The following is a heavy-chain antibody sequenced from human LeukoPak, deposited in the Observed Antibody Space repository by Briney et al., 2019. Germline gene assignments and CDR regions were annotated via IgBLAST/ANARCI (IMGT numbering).Heavy chain of an antibody. D-gene: IGHD6-6*01. Sequence: PVGSLRLSCAASGFTFTLYEMNGVRQAPGKGLEWVSSISSSSSYIYYADSVKGRFTISRDNAKNSLFLQMNSLRAEDTAVYYCARVDTLRSSSDCWRQGTLVTVSS. CDR3: ARVDTLRSSSDC. V-gene: IGHV3-21*03. J-gene: IGHJ4*02. CDR2: ISSSSSYI. CDR1: GFTFTLYE.